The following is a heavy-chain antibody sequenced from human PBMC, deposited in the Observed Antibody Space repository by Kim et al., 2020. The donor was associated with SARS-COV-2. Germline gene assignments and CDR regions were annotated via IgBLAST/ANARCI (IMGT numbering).Heavy chain of an antibody. D-gene: IGHD1-20*01. V-gene: IGHV5-51*01. CDR3: AISYNWNPSVGGGMDV. CDR1: GYSFTSYW. Sequence: GESLKISCKGSGYSFTSYWIGWVRQMPGKGLEWMGIIYPGDSDTRYSPSFQGQVTISADKSISTAYLQWSSLKASDTAMYYCAISYNWNPSVGGGMDVWGQGTTVTVSS. CDR2: IYPGDSDT. J-gene: IGHJ6*02.